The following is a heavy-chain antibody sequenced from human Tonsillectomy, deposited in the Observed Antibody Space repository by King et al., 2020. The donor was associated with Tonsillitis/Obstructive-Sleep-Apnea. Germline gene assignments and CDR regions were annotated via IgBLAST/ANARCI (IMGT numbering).Heavy chain of an antibody. V-gene: IGHV4-59*01. D-gene: IGHD2-8*01. CDR2: IHYSGST. J-gene: IGHJ3*02. CDR3: ARDMVLEAGGDAFDI. CDR1: GGSISSYY. Sequence: QLQESGPGLVKPSETLSLTCTVSGGSISSYYWSWIRQPPGKGLEWIGYIHYSGSTNYNPSLKSRVTISVDTSKNQFSLKLSSVTAADTAVYYCARDMVLEAGGDAFDIWGDGTKVTVSS.